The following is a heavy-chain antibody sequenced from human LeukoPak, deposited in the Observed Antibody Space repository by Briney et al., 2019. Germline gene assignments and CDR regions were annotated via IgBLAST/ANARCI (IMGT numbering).Heavy chain of an antibody. Sequence: ASVKVSCKASGYTFTGYYLNWVRQAPGQGLEWMGWINPNSGGTNYEQKFQGGVSMTRDTSISTAYMELSRLRSDDTAVYYCARAGKLMITMVRGALASRDAFHIWGQGTMVTVSS. CDR3: ARAGKLMITMVRGALASRDAFHI. J-gene: IGHJ3*02. D-gene: IGHD3-10*01. V-gene: IGHV1-2*02. CDR1: GYTFTGYY. CDR2: INPNSGGT.